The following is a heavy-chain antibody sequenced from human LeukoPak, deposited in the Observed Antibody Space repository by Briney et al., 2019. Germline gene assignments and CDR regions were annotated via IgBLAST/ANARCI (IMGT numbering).Heavy chain of an antibody. CDR3: AREVYSSGWSSFDY. D-gene: IGHD6-19*01. CDR1: RFTFSSYE. J-gene: IGHJ4*02. V-gene: IGHV3-48*03. CDR2: ISGSGIK. Sequence: GGSLRLSCAASRFTFSSYEMNWVRQAPGKGLEWVSYISGSGIKHYADSVKGRFTISRDNAKNSLYLQMNSLRAEDTAVYYCAREVYSSGWSSFDYWGQGTLVTVSS.